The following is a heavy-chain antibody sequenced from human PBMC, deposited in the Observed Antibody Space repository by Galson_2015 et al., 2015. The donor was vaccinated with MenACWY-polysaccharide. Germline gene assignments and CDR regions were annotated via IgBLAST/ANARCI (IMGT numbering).Heavy chain of an antibody. CDR2: IKSKTDGGTT. D-gene: IGHD3-10*01. CDR3: TTTYYYGSGSYYTMGESGGQFDY. V-gene: IGHV3-15*01. CDR1: GFTFSNAW. J-gene: IGHJ4*02. Sequence: SLRLSCAASGFTFSNAWMSWVRQAPGKGLGWVGRIKSKTDGGTTDYAAPVKGRFTISRDDSKNTLYLQMNSLKTEDTAVYYCTTTYYYGSGSYYTMGESGGQFDYWGQGTLVTVSS.